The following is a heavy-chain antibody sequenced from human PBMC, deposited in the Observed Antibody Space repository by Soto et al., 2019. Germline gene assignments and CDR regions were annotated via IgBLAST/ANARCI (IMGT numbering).Heavy chain of an antibody. J-gene: IGHJ4*02. CDR3: ARPEAGWYFDS. CDR2: IYYSGST. Sequence: SETLSLTCTVSRGSISSGTNYWAWIRQPPGKGLEWIANIYYSGSTFYNPSLKSRVTMSLDTSKNQFSLTLRSVTAADTAVYYCARPEAGWYFDSWGQGTLVTVSS. D-gene: IGHD6-25*01. CDR1: RGSISSGTNY. V-gene: IGHV4-39*01.